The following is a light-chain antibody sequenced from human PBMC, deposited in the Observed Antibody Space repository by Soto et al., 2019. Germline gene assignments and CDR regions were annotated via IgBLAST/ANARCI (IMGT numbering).Light chain of an antibody. J-gene: IGKJ1*01. V-gene: IGKV3-20*01. CDR1: QSVSSSY. CDR3: QQYGSSPRT. CDR2: GAS. Sequence: ENVLTQSPGTLSLSPGERATLSCRASQSVSSSYLAWYRQKPGQAPRLLIYGASSRATGIPDRFSGSGSGTDFTLTINRLEPEDFAVYYCQQYGSSPRTFGQGTKVEIK.